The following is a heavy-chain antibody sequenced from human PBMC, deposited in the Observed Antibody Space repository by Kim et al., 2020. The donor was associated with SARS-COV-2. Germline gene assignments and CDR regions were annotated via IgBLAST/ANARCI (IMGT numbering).Heavy chain of an antibody. CDR2: IYYSGST. D-gene: IGHD5-12*01. V-gene: IGHV4-31*03. CDR1: GGSISSDGYY. Sequence: SETLSLTCTVSGGSISSDGYYWSWIRQHPGKGLEWIGYIYYSGSTYYNPSLKSRVTISVDTSKNQFSLKLSSVTAADTAVYYCARGRRWLQFRVYENAFDIWGQGTMVTVSS. J-gene: IGHJ3*02. CDR3: ARGRRWLQFRVYENAFDI.